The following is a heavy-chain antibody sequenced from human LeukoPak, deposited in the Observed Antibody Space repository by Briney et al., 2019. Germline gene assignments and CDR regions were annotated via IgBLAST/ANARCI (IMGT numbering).Heavy chain of an antibody. CDR2: ITHNSGGT. V-gene: IGHV1-2*02. CDR1: GYTFTDHY. J-gene: IGHJ4*02. CDR3: ARDALSGLEQFDY. Sequence: ASVKVSCKASGYTFTDHYMHWVRQAPGQGLEWVGWITHNSGGTNYAQKFQGRVTMTRDLSTNTAYMELRSLRSDDTAVYYCARDALSGLEQFDYWGQGTLVTVSS. D-gene: IGHD1/OR15-1a*01.